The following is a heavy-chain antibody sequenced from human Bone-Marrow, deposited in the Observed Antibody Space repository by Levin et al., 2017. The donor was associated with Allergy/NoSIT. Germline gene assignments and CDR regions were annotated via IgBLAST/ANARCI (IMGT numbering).Heavy chain of an antibody. J-gene: IGHJ6*02. D-gene: IGHD3-22*01. V-gene: IGHV3-33*01. CDR1: GFTFTTYA. CDR2: IWYDGSNE. CDR3: ARDSVQVVEPAPDDNNQPSLLMDV. Sequence: GGSLRLSCATSGFTFTTYAIHWVRQAPGKGLEWVAVIWYDGSNEYYADSVRGRFTISRDNSKYTLYLQMNSLRAEDTAVYYCARDSVQVVEPAPDDNNQPSLLMDVWGQGTTVIVSS.